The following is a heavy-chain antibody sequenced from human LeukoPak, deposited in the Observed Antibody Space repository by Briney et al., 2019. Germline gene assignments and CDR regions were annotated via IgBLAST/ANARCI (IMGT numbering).Heavy chain of an antibody. V-gene: IGHV1-18*04. J-gene: IGHJ6*02. CDR2: ISAYNGNT. Sequence: ASVKVSCKASGYTFTSYGISWVRQAPGQGLEWMGWISAYNGNTNYAQKLQGRVTMTTDKSTSTAYMELSSLRSEDTAVYYCARPRILRNYYYGMDVWGQGTTVTVSS. CDR1: GYTFTSYG. D-gene: IGHD6-6*01. CDR3: ARPRILRNYYYGMDV.